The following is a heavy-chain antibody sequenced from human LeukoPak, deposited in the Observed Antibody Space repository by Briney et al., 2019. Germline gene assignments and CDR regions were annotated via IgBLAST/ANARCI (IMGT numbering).Heavy chain of an antibody. Sequence: GGSLRLSCAASGFTFSSYSMNWVRQAPGKGLEWVSYISSSSSTIYYADSVKGRFTISRDNAKNSLYLQMNSLRAGDTAVYYCARDDYSSGWNPFDYWGQGTLVTVSS. CDR2: ISSSSSTI. J-gene: IGHJ4*02. D-gene: IGHD6-19*01. V-gene: IGHV3-48*01. CDR1: GFTFSSYS. CDR3: ARDDYSSGWNPFDY.